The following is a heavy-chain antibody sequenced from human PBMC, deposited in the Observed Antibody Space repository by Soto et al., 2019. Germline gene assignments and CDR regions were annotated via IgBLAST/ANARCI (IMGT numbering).Heavy chain of an antibody. D-gene: IGHD6-19*01. J-gene: IGHJ5*02. CDR1: GGTFSSYA. CDR2: IIPIFGTA. V-gene: IGHV1-69*13. CDR3: ARSSSYSSGWSSGWFDP. Sequence: SVKVSCKASGGTFSSYAISWVRQAPGQGLEWMGGIIPIFGTANYAQKFQGRVTITADESTSTAYMELSSLRSEDTAVYYCARSSSYSSGWSSGWFDPWGQGTLVTVSS.